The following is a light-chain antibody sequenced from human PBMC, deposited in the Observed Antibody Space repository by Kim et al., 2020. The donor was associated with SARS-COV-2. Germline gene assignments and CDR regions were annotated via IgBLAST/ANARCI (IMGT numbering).Light chain of an antibody. CDR2: EVS. Sequence: GSPGQSVTISCTGTSSDLGGYNYVSWYQQHPGKAPKLMISEVSKRPSGVPDRFSGSKSGNTASLTVSGLQAEDEAVYYCSSYGGRAFGGGTKLTVL. CDR1: SSDLGGYNY. J-gene: IGLJ2*01. V-gene: IGLV2-8*01. CDR3: SSYGGRA.